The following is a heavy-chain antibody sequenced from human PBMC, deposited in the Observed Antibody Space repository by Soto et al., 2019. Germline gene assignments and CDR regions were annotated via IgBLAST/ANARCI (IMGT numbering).Heavy chain of an antibody. Sequence: QVQLVQSGAEVKKPGASVKVSCKASGYTFTSYDINWVRQATGEGLEWMGWMNPDSGNSGYVQKFQGSVTMTRNTSISTAYMELSSLRSEDTAVYYCARERTTISMDVWGQGSTVTVSS. CDR3: ARERTTISMDV. V-gene: IGHV1-8*01. CDR2: MNPDSGNS. J-gene: IGHJ6*02. CDR1: GYTFTSYD. D-gene: IGHD3-9*01.